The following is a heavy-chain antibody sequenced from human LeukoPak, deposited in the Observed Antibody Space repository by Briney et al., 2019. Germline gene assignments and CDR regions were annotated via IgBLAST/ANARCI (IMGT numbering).Heavy chain of an antibody. V-gene: IGHV4-59*01. CDR2: IYSSGTT. Sequence: PSETLSLTCIVSGGSINYYYWTWIRQPPGKGLEWIGYIYSSGTTDYNPSLKSRATISVDTSNNQFSLKLRSVTAADTAIYYCAKQKGLYPWGQGILVTVSS. J-gene: IGHJ5*02. D-gene: IGHD1/OR15-1a*01. CDR1: GGSINYYY. CDR3: AKQKGLYP.